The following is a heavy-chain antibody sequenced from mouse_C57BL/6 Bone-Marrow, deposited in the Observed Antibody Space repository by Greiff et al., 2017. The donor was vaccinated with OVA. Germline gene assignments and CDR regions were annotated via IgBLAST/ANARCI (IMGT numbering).Heavy chain of an antibody. CDR2: IDPETGGT. CDR1: GYTFTDYE. V-gene: IGHV1-15*01. J-gene: IGHJ2*01. Sequence: QVQLQQSGAELVRPGASVTLSCKASGYTFTDYEMHWVKQTPVHGLEWIGAIDPETGGTAYNQKFKGKAILTADKSSSTAYMELRSLTSEDSAVYYCTSPRQIRHFDYWGQGTTLTVSS. D-gene: IGHD3-2*02. CDR3: TSPRQIRHFDY.